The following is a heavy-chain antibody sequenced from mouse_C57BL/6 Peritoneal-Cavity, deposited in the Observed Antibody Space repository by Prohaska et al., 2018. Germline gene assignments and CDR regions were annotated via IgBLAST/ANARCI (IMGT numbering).Heavy chain of an antibody. Sequence: GAELVRPGASVKLSCTASGFNIKDDYMHWVKQRPEQGLEWIGWIDPENGDTEYASKFQGKATITADTSSNTAYLQLSSLTSEDTAVYYCTNGYGSSYHYWYFDVWGTGTTVTVSS. CDR1: GFNIKDDY. D-gene: IGHD1-1*01. V-gene: IGHV14-4*01. CDR3: TNGYGSSYHYWYFDV. J-gene: IGHJ1*03. CDR2: IDPENGDT.